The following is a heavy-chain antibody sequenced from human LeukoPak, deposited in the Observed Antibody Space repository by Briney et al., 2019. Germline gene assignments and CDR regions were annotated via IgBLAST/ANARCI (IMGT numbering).Heavy chain of an antibody. CDR2: IYYSGST. CDR1: GGSFSGYY. Sequence: SETLSLTCAVYGGSFSGYYWSWIRQPPGKGLEWIGYIYYSGSTNYNPSLKSRVTISVDTSKNQFSLKLSSVTAADTAVYYCARHVPGIAAAGPADYWGQGTLVTVSS. V-gene: IGHV4-59*08. CDR3: ARHVPGIAAAGPADY. D-gene: IGHD6-13*01. J-gene: IGHJ4*02.